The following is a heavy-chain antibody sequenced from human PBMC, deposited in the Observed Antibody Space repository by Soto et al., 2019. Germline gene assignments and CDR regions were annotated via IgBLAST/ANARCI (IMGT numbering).Heavy chain of an antibody. V-gene: IGHV3-23*01. CDR2: ISGSGDST. CDR3: AKGTIGGYYYYYYGMDV. Sequence: EMQLLESGGGLVQPGGSLRLSCAASGFSFSSYAMSWVRQAPGKGLVWVSAISGSGDSTYYADSVKGRFTISRDNSKNTLFLQMNSLRAEDTAVYYCAKGTIGGYYYYYYGMDVWGQGTTVTVSS. D-gene: IGHD3-16*01. CDR1: GFSFSSYA. J-gene: IGHJ6*02.